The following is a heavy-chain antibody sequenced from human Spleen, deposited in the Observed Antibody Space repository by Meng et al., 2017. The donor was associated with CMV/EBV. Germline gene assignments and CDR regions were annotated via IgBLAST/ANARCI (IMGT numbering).Heavy chain of an antibody. V-gene: IGHV1-2*02. Sequence: ASVKVSCKASGCTFTGYYIHWVRQAPGQGLEWMGWINPHSGGTNSAQKFQGRVTMTRDTSISTAYMELSRLRSDDTAVYYCVRGGVLQFLECLFSWGQGTLVTVSS. CDR2: INPHSGGT. CDR3: VRGGVLQFLECLFS. J-gene: IGHJ5*02. D-gene: IGHD3-3*01. CDR1: GCTFTGYY.